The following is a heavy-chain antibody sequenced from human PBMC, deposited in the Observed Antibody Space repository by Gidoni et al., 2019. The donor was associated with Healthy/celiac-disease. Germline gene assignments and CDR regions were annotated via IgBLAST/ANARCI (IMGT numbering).Heavy chain of an antibody. CDR2: ISGSGGST. Sequence: CAASGFTFSSYAMSWVRQAPGKGLEWVSAISGSGGSTYYADSVKGRFTISRDNSNNTLYLQMTSLRAEDTAVYYCAKKTGSWYDGDAFDIWGQGTMVTVSS. J-gene: IGHJ3*02. D-gene: IGHD6-13*01. CDR1: GFTFSSYA. V-gene: IGHV3-23*01. CDR3: AKKTGSWYDGDAFDI.